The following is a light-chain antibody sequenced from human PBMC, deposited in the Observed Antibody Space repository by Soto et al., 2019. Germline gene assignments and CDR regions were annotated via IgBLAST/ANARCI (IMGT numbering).Light chain of an antibody. CDR1: SSDVGGYNY. CDR3: SSYAGTNNVL. J-gene: IGLJ3*02. V-gene: IGLV2-8*01. Sequence: QSVLTQPPSASGSPGQSVTISCTGTSSDVGGYNYVSWYQQHPGKAPKLMIYEVNERPSGVPDRFSGSKSGNTASLTVSVLRAEDETDYYCSSYAGTNNVLFGGGTKVTVL. CDR2: EVN.